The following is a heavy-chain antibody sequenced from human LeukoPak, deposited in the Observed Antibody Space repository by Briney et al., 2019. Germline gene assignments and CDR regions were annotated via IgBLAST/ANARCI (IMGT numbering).Heavy chain of an antibody. CDR1: GGSFSGYY. J-gene: IGHJ4*02. CDR3: ARGLLGYYYDSSGYFYYFDY. Sequence: PSETLSLTCAVYGGSFSGYYWSWIRQPPGKGLEWIGEINHSGSTNYNPSLESRVTISVDTSKNQFSLKLSSVTAADTAVYYCARGLLGYYYDSSGYFYYFDYWGQGTLVTVSS. CDR2: INHSGST. V-gene: IGHV4-34*01. D-gene: IGHD3-22*01.